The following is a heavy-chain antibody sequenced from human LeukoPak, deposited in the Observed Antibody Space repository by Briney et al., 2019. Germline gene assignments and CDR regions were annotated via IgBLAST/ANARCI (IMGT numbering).Heavy chain of an antibody. CDR3: AGGAGSGWYFVYGMDV. CDR2: ISSNGGST. D-gene: IGHD6-19*01. Sequence: GGSLRLSCSASGFAFSIYAMHWVRQAPGKGLEYVSAISSNGGSTYFADSVKGRFTISRDNSKNTLYLQMNSLRVEDTAVYYCAGGAGSGWYFVYGMDVWGQGTTVTVSS. J-gene: IGHJ6*02. CDR1: GFAFSIYA. V-gene: IGHV3-64*04.